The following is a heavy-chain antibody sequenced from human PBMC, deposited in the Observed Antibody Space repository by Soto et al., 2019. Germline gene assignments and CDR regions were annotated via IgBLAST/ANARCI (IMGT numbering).Heavy chain of an antibody. CDR1: GGSISSYY. CDR2: IYYSGST. Sequence: SETLSLTCTVSGGSISSYYWSWIRQPPGKGLEWIGYIYYSGSTNYNPSLKSRVTISVDTSKNQFSLKLSSVTAADTAVYYCARGILSGYYVHLGYRGQRSRVTVSS. J-gene: IGHJ4*02. CDR3: ARGILSGYYVHLGY. D-gene: IGHD3-9*01. V-gene: IGHV4-59*01.